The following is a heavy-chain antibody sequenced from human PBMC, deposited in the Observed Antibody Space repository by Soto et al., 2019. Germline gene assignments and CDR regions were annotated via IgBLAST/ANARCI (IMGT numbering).Heavy chain of an antibody. CDR1: GGSFSGYY. D-gene: IGHD2-8*02. J-gene: IGHJ4*02. V-gene: IGHV4-34*01. Sequence: SETLSLTCAVYGGSFSGYYWTWIRQPPGTGLEWIGEINHSGSTNYNPSQKSRVTISVDTSKNQFTLKKTSVTATDTAVYYCARDKITGLFDYWGQGTLVTSPQ. CDR3: ARDKITGLFDY. CDR2: INHSGST.